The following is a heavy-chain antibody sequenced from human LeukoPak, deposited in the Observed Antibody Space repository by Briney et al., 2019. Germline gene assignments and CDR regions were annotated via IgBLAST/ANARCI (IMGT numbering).Heavy chain of an antibody. CDR3: ARRIGMSGSYFRNNWFDP. Sequence: SETLSLTCTVSGGSISSYYWSWIRQPPGKGLEWIGYIYYSGSTNYNPSLKSRVTISVDTSKNQFSLKLSSVTAADTAVYYRARRIGMSGSYFRNNWFDPWGQGTLVTVSS. CDR1: GGSISSYY. J-gene: IGHJ5*02. D-gene: IGHD1-26*01. CDR2: IYYSGST. V-gene: IGHV4-59*01.